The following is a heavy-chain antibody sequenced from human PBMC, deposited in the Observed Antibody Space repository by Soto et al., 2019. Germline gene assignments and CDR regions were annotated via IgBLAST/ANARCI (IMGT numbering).Heavy chain of an antibody. Sequence: GGSLRLSCAASGFSFSDYWMSWVRQAPGKGLEWVANVKQDGSERYYVDSVKGRFTISRDNAKNSLYLQMNSLRAEDTAVYYCARERVVVPATIFYYYALDVWGQGITVTVSS. CDR3: ARERVVVPATIFYYYALDV. CDR2: VKQDGSER. V-gene: IGHV3-7*05. CDR1: GFSFSDYW. J-gene: IGHJ6*02. D-gene: IGHD2-15*01.